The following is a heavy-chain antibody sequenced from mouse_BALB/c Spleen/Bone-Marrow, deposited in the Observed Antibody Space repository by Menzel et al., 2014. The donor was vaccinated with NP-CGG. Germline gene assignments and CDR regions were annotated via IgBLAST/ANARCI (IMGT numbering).Heavy chain of an antibody. J-gene: IGHJ1*01. D-gene: IGHD2-4*01. CDR3: ARARSTVITTWYFDV. CDR1: GYTFTSYW. V-gene: IGHV1S41*01. CDR2: FAPGSGNT. Sequence: DLVKPGASVKPSCKASGYTFTSYWINWIKQRPGQGLEWIGRFAPGSGNTYYNEMFKGKATLTVDTCSSTAYIQLSSLSSEDSAVYFCARARSTVITTWYFDVWGAGTTVTVSS.